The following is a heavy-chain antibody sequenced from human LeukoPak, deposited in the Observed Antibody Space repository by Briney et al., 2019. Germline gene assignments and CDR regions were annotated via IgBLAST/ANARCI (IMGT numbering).Heavy chain of an antibody. D-gene: IGHD3-9*01. CDR1: GFTFKNYW. V-gene: IGHV3-7*01. CDR2: IKQDGSNK. J-gene: IGHJ4*02. Sequence: TGGSLRLSYAASGFTFKNYWMSWVRQAPGKGLEWVANIKQDGSNKYYADSVKGRFTISRDNSKNTLYLQMNSLRAQDTAVYYCAKLVISLTGTYRKPIDYWGQGTLVTVSS. CDR3: AKLVISLTGTYRKPIDY.